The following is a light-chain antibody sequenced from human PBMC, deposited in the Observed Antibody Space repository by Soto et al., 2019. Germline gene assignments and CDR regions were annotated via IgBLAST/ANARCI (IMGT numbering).Light chain of an antibody. V-gene: IGKV1-39*01. CDR1: QSISVH. J-gene: IGKJ2*01. CDR3: QQSYITPYT. Sequence: DIQMTQSPSSLSASVGDTVTNTCRASQSISVHLNWYQQKPGKVPKLLIYAASNLQSGVPLRFSGSGSETDFALTISSLQPEDFATYYCQQSYITPYTFGQGTKLEIK. CDR2: AAS.